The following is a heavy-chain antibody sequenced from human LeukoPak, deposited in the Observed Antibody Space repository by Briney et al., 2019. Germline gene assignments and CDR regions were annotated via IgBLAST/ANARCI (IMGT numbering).Heavy chain of an antibody. V-gene: IGHV3-48*03. CDR2: ISSSGSTI. Sequence: GGSLRLSCAASGFTFSSYEMNWVRQAPGKGLEWVSYISSSGSTIYYADSVKGRFTISRDNSKNTLYLQMNSLRAEDTAVYYCATDIDPTGLVPAAMPGYWGQGTLVTVSS. D-gene: IGHD2-2*01. J-gene: IGHJ4*02. CDR3: ATDIDPTGLVPAAMPGY. CDR1: GFTFSSYE.